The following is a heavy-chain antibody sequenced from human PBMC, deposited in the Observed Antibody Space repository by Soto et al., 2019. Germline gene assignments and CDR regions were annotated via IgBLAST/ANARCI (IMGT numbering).Heavy chain of an antibody. J-gene: IGHJ4*02. Sequence: EVQLVESGGGLVQPGGSLRLSCAGSGFTFSNYWMHWVRQAPGKGLEWVSRIDHDGPTDYADSVRGRFTISRDNAENTLYLQMNSLIPEDTAVYYCVMYSNGDYWSQGTLVTVSS. CDR3: VMYSNGDY. CDR1: GFTFSNYW. V-gene: IGHV3-74*01. CDR2: IDHDGPT. D-gene: IGHD1-26*01.